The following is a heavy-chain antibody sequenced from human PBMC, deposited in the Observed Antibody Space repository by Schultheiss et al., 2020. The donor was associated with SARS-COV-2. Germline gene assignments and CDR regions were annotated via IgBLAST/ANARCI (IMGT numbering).Heavy chain of an antibody. CDR1: GFTFSSYA. CDR2: IKSKTDGGTT. V-gene: IGHV3-49*04. CDR3: TRTPDYGKPYYYGMDV. J-gene: IGHJ6*02. Sequence: GGSLRLSCAASGFTFSSYAMSWVRQAPGKGLEWVGRIKSKTDGGTTEYAASVKGRFTISRDDSKSIAYLQMNSLKTEDTAVYYCTRTPDYGKPYYYGMDVWGQGTTVTVSS. D-gene: IGHD4-17*01.